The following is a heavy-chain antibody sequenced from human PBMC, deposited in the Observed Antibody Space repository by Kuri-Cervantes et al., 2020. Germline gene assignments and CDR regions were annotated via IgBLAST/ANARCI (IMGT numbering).Heavy chain of an antibody. V-gene: IGHV3-7*01. D-gene: IGHD3-22*01. CDR1: GFAFNNYW. CDR3: AKDLLPYDSSGYDY. J-gene: IGHJ4*02. CDR2: VDPDGSEK. Sequence: GGSLRLSCAASGFAFNNYWMTWVRQAPGKGLEWVANVDPDGSEKYYVDSVKGRFTISRDNSKNTLYLQMNSLRAEDTAVYYCAKDLLPYDSSGYDYWGQGTLVTVSS.